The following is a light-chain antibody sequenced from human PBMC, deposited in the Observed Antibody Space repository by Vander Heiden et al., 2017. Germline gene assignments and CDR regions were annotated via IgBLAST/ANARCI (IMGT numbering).Light chain of an antibody. Sequence: QSALTQPASVSGSPGQSITISCTGTSSDVGSYNLVSWYQQHPGKAPKLMIYEGSKRPSGVSNRFSGSKSSNTASLTISGLQAEDEADYYCCSYAGNWVFGGGTKLTVL. CDR2: EGS. CDR3: CSYAGNWV. V-gene: IGLV2-23*01. CDR1: SSDVGSYNL. J-gene: IGLJ3*02.